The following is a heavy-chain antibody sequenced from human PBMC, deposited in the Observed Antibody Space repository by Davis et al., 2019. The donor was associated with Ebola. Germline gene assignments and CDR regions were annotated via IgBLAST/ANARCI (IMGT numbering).Heavy chain of an antibody. CDR2: IYPVDSDT. V-gene: IGHV5-51*01. CDR1: GYSFTSYW. CDR3: ARSKGSGRVIPPVAFAI. J-gene: IGHJ3*02. D-gene: IGHD3-16*02. Sequence: GESLKISCKGSGYSFTSYWIGWVRQLPVKGLEWMGIIYPVDSDTRYSPSFEGQVTISVDRSISTAYLQWSSLKASDTAMYYCARSKGSGRVIPPVAFAIWGQGTMVTVSS.